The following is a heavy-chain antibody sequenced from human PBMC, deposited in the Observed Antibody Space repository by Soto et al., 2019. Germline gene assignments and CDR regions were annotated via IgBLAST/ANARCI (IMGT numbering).Heavy chain of an antibody. D-gene: IGHD3-9*01. V-gene: IGHV4-30-2*01. CDR3: DISFGDYDILTGYYSRGFDP. CDR1: GGSISSGGYS. J-gene: IGHJ5*02. Sequence: QLQLQESGSGLVKPSQTLSLTCAVSGGSISSGGYSWSWIRQPPGKGLEWIGYIYHSGSTYYNPSLKSRLTISVDRSKSQVSLKLSSVTAADTAVNYCDISFGDYDILTGYYSRGFDPWGQGTLVTVSS. CDR2: IYHSGST.